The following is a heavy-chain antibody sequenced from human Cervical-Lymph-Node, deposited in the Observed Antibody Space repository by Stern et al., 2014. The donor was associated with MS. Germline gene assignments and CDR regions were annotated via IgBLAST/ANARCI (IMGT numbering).Heavy chain of an antibody. J-gene: IGHJ5*02. CDR1: GYTFTSYA. CDR2: INAGNGNT. D-gene: IGHD5-18*01. V-gene: IGHV1-3*01. Sequence: VQLVQSGAEVKKPGASVKVSCKASGYTFTSYATHWVRQAPGQRLEWMGWINAGNGNTKYSQKFQGRVTITRDTSASTAYMELSSLRSEDTAVYYCARAWLRGVWFDPWGQGTLVTVSS. CDR3: ARAWLRGVWFDP.